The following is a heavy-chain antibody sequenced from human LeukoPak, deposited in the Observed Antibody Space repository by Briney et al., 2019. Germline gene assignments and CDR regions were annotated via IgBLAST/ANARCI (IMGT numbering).Heavy chain of an antibody. CDR2: VSNDGNNK. V-gene: IGHV3-30*04. CDR1: GATFSSNA. J-gene: IGHJ4*02. Sequence: GGSLRLSCVASGATFSSNAMHWVRQAPGKALEWVAVVSNDGNNKYADSVKGRFTISRDNSKNTLYMQMNSLRAEDTAVYYCAREHNWGQGTLVTVSS. CDR3: AREHN.